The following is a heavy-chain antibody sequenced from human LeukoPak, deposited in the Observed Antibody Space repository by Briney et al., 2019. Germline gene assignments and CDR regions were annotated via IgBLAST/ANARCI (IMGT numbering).Heavy chain of an antibody. CDR2: ISSSSTYI. CDR3: ARYGLDAFDI. V-gene: IGHV3-21*01. D-gene: IGHD4-17*01. CDR1: GFTLSTYT. J-gene: IGHJ3*02. Sequence: GGSLRLSCAASGFTLSTYTMNWVRQAPGKGLEWLSSISSSSTYIHYADSVKGRFTVSRDNAKNSLYLQMNSLRADDTAVYYCARYGLDAFDIWGQGTMVTDSS.